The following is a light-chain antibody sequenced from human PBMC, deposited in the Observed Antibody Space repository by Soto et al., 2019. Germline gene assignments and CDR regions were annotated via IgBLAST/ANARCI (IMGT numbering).Light chain of an antibody. J-gene: IGKJ4*01. CDR1: QGIAPY. CDR3: QKYNSAPLT. CDR2: ATS. Sequence: DVQMTQSPSSLSASVGDRVTITCRASQGIAPYLAWFQQKPGKVPKLLIYATSTLQSGVPSRFSGSGSGTDFTLSISSLHPEDVATYYWQKYNSAPLTFGGGTKVEIK. V-gene: IGKV1-27*01.